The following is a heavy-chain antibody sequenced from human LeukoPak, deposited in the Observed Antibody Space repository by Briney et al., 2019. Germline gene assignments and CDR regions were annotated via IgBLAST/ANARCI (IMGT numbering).Heavy chain of an antibody. J-gene: IGHJ4*02. CDR3: ARANYYGSSAYPY. Sequence: SETLSLTCTVSGGSISSGNYYWTWIRQHPGKGLEWIGYIYYSGTTFYNPSLKSRVTISIDTSKNQFSLKLTSVTAADTAVYYCARANYYGSSAYPYWGQGTLVTVSS. CDR1: GGSISSGNYY. D-gene: IGHD3-22*01. V-gene: IGHV4-31*03. CDR2: IYYSGTT.